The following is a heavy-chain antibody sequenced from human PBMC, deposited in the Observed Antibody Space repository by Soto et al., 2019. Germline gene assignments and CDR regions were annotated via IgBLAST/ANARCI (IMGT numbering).Heavy chain of an antibody. CDR1: CGAISPYY. D-gene: IGHD4-17*01. V-gene: IGHV4-59*01. CDR3: VRVEGYYGDCQNFDY. J-gene: IGHJ4*02. Sequence: QVQLQESGPGLVKPSETLFLTCTGCCGAISPYYCSWIPQPPGNGLARIGYFYYTGCTKYNHSLKCGVTISVGTSNYQFLLRLPSVTAADTAVYYCVRVEGYYGDCQNFDYWGQGPQVTVSS. CDR2: FYYTGCT.